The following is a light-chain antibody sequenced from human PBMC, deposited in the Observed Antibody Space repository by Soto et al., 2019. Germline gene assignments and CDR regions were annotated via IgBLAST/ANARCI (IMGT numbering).Light chain of an antibody. Sequence: DIQMTQSPSTLPASVGDRVTITCRANQSISTWLAWYQQKPGKAPNLLIYKASRLETGVPSRFSGSGSGTEFTLTISFLQPDDLATYYCQQYNSYSPLNFGGGTKVEIQ. J-gene: IGKJ4*01. CDR1: QSISTW. CDR2: KAS. V-gene: IGKV1-5*03. CDR3: QQYNSYSPLN.